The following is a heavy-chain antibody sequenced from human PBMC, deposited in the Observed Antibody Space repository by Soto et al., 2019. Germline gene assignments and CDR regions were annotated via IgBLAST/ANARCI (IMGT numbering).Heavy chain of an antibody. V-gene: IGHV3-9*01. D-gene: IGHD3-10*01. CDR1: GFNFNDYG. CDR3: AKDMENGYNPYYYYGMDV. Sequence: EVQLVESGGDLVQPGRSLRLSCAASGFNFNDYGMHWVRQAPGKGLEGVSSISWNSVSIGYADSVKGRFTISRDNAKNSLYLQMNSLRAEDTALYYCAKDMENGYNPYYYYGMDVWGQGTTVTVSS. CDR2: ISWNSVSI. J-gene: IGHJ6*02.